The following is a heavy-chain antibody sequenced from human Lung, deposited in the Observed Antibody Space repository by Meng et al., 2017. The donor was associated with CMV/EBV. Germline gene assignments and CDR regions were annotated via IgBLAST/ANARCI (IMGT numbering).Heavy chain of an antibody. Sequence: ASXXASXKASGYTLTNYYIHWVRQAPGQGLEWMGIINPSDNTTIYAQKFQGRVTMTRDTSTSTVYMELSSLRSDDTALYYCARDLGYSSSWYFQYYFDCWXQGTXVTVSS. J-gene: IGHJ4*02. CDR3: ARDLGYSSSWYFQYYFDC. D-gene: IGHD6-13*01. CDR2: INPSDNTT. CDR1: GYTLTNYY. V-gene: IGHV1-46*01.